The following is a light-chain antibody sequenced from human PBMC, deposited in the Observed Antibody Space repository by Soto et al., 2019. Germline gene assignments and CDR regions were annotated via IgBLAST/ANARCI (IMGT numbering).Light chain of an antibody. CDR1: QSVSSSY. Sequence: EIVLTQSPGTLSLSPGERATLSCRASQSVSSSYLAWYQQKPGQAPRLLIYGASTRATGIPDRFSGSGSGRDFTLTSSRLEPEDCAVYYCQQYGSSPRTFGQGTKLEIK. V-gene: IGKV3-20*01. CDR3: QQYGSSPRT. J-gene: IGKJ2*01. CDR2: GAS.